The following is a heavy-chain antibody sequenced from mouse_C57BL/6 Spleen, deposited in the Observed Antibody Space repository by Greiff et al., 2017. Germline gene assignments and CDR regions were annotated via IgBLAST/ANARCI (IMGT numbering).Heavy chain of an antibody. CDR2: IYPSDSET. J-gene: IGHJ4*01. D-gene: IGHD2-3*01. Sequence: QVQLQQPGAELVRPGSSVKLSCKASGYTFTSYWMDWVKQRPGQGLEWIGNIYPSDSETHYNQKFKDKATLTVDKSSSTAYMQLSSLTSEDSAVYYCAREAYDCYYFYAKDYWGQGTSVTVAS. CDR3: AREAYDCYYFYAKDY. V-gene: IGHV1-61*01. CDR1: GYTFTSYW.